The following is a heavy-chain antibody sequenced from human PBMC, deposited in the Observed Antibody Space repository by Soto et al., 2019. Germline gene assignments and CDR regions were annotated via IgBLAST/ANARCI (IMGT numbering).Heavy chain of an antibody. V-gene: IGHV3-23*01. Sequence: PGGSLRLSCAASGFTFSIYAMSWVRQAPGKGLEWVSSISGSGTSSYYADSVKGRFTFSRDNSKNTLYLQMNSLRAEDTAVYYCAGPGEQHRYWGQGTLVTVSS. CDR1: GFTFSIYA. J-gene: IGHJ4*02. CDR2: ISGSGTSS. CDR3: AGPGEQHRY. D-gene: IGHD3-16*01.